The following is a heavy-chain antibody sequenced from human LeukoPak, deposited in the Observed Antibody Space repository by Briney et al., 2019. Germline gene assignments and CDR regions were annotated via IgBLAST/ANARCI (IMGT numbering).Heavy chain of an antibody. D-gene: IGHD2-15*01. J-gene: IGHJ3*02. V-gene: IGHV2-70*04. CDR2: IDWDDDK. Sequence: SGPALVKPTQTLTLTCTFSGVSLSTSGMRVSWIRQPPGKALEWLARIDWDDDKFYSTSLKTRLTISKDTSKNQVVLTMTNMDPVDTATYYCARTRSVGGAFDIWGQGTMVTVSS. CDR3: ARTRSVGGAFDI. CDR1: GVSLSTSGMR.